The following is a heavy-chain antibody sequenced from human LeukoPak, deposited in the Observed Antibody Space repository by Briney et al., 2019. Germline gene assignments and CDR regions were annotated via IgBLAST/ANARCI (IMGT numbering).Heavy chain of an antibody. CDR3: VATVTILDY. Sequence: AGGSLRLSCAASGFTFTSYTMNWVRQAPGKGLEWVSAISGSGGSTYYADSVKGRFTISRDNSKNTLYLQMNSLRAEDTAVYYCVATVTILDYWGQGTLVTVSS. CDR1: GFTFTSYT. CDR2: ISGSGGST. J-gene: IGHJ4*02. D-gene: IGHD4-17*01. V-gene: IGHV3-23*01.